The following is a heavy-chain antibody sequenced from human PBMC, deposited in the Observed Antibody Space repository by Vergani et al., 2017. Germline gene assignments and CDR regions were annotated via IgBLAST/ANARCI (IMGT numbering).Heavy chain of an antibody. Sequence: QVQLVQSGAEVKKPGASVNVSCNTSGYTFTSYGISWVRQAPGQWLEWRGWISGYNGDTHYAQKFQGRVTTTTDTSTSTAYMELRSLRSDDTAVYYCARDGVATAMGEPLDFWGQGTLVTVSS. J-gene: IGHJ4*02. CDR3: ARDGVATAMGEPLDF. V-gene: IGHV1-18*01. CDR2: ISGYNGDT. CDR1: GYTFTSYG. D-gene: IGHD5-18*01.